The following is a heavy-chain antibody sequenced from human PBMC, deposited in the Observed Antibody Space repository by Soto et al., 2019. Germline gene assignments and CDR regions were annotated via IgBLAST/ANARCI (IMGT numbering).Heavy chain of an antibody. V-gene: IGHV1-3*01. CDR2: LGAGRGNR. D-gene: IGHD2-15*01. CDR3: ARGSERISSCLASYPYVMDV. Sequence: GSSVKVSCKASGDTFIKYAIHWVGPAPGQGLEWMGWLGAGRGNRRFSQKFQGRVTITKDTPASTVYMELISLRSEDTAVYYWARGSERISSCLASYPYVMDVAAQRTT. J-gene: IGHJ6*02. CDR1: GDTFIKYA.